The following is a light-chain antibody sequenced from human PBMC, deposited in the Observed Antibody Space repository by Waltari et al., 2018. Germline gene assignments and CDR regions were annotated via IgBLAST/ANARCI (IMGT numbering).Light chain of an antibody. V-gene: IGKV3-15*01. Sequence: IVMTQSPATLSVSPGERATLSCRASQNVRSNLAWYQQKPGQAPRLPIYGASTRATDVPARFGGSGFGTEFTLTISSLQSEDFAVYYCQHYEGWPPSYTFGQGTKVEI. CDR2: GAS. J-gene: IGKJ2*01. CDR1: QNVRSN. CDR3: QHYEGWPPSYT.